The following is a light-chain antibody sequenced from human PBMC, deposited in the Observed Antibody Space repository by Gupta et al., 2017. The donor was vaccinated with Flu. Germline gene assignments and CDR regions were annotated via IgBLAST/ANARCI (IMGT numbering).Light chain of an antibody. V-gene: IGLV3-25*02. CDR1: ALPKQY. J-gene: IGLJ2*01. Sequence: SYALTQPPSASVSPGQTARITCAGDALPKQYAYWYQQKPGKAPVLVIYKDSERPSGIPERFSGSSSGTTVTLTISGVQAEDEADYYCQSADSSGTYVVFGGGTKLTVL. CDR2: KDS. CDR3: QSADSSGTYVV.